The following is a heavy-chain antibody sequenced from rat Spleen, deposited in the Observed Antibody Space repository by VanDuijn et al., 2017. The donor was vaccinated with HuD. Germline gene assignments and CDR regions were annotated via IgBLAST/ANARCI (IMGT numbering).Heavy chain of an antibody. CDR2: ITNTGGST. CDR3: TRVRTTGYYFDY. CDR1: GFTFNNYW. D-gene: IGHD1-10*01. J-gene: IGHJ2*01. Sequence: EVQLVESGGGLVQPGRSLKLSCVASGFTFNNYWMTWIRQAPGKGLEWVASITNTGGSTYYPNSVKGRFTISRDNAKSTLYLQMNSLRSEDTATYYCTRVRTTGYYFDYWGQGVMVTVSS. V-gene: IGHV5-31*01.